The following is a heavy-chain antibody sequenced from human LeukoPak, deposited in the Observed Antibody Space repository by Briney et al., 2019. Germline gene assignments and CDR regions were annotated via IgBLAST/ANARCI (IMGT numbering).Heavy chain of an antibody. Sequence: QSGGSLRLSCAASGFTFSSYAMSWVRQAPGKGLEWVSAISGSGGSTYYADSVKGRFTISRDNSKNTLYLQMNSLRAEDTAVYYCAKALSPAWLFSPFDYWGQGTLVTVSS. V-gene: IGHV3-23*01. CDR1: GFTFSSYA. CDR3: AKALSPAWLFSPFDY. CDR2: ISGSGGST. J-gene: IGHJ4*02. D-gene: IGHD3-22*01.